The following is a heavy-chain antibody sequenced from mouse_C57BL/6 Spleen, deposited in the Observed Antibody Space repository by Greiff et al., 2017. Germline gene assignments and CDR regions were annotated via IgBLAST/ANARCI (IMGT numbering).Heavy chain of an antibody. D-gene: IGHD2-4*01. V-gene: IGHV5-9*01. CDR1: GFTFSSYT. CDR2: ISGGGGNT. Sequence: EVKVVESGGGLVKPGGSLKLSCAASGFTFSSYTMSWVRQTPEKRLEWVATISGGGGNTYYPDSVKGRFTISRDNAKNTLYLRMSSLRSEDTALYYCARVDYDEAYWGQGTLVTVSA. J-gene: IGHJ3*01. CDR3: ARVDYDEAY.